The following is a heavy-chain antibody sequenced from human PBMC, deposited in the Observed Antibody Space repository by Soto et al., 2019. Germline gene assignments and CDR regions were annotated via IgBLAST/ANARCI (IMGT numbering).Heavy chain of an antibody. V-gene: IGHV4-4*02. J-gene: IGHJ4*01. CDR2: IYHSGST. CDR1: GDSISSNNW. D-gene: IGHD1-26*01. CDR3: ARREWDHPRSFAY. Sequence: QVQLQESGPGLVKPSGTLSLSCAVSGDSISSNNWWSWVRQPPGGGLEWIGEIYHSGSTNYTPTLKSRVTMSVDTSKNHFSLELGSVTAADTAVYYCARREWDHPRSFAYWGHGTLVTVSS.